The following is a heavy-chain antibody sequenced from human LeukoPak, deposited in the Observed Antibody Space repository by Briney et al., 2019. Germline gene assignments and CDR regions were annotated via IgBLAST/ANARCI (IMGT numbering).Heavy chain of an antibody. CDR3: ARAVYDFWSGYHLDY. Sequence: MASDTLSHTRTLSCGSISSGCYYWSWIRQHPGKGLEWIGYIYYSGSTYYNPSLKSRVTISVDTSKNQFSLKLSSVTAADTAVYYCARAVYDFWSGYHLDYWGQGTLVTVSS. CDR2: IYYSGST. V-gene: IGHV4-31*03. D-gene: IGHD3-3*01. J-gene: IGHJ4*02. CDR1: CGSISSGCYY.